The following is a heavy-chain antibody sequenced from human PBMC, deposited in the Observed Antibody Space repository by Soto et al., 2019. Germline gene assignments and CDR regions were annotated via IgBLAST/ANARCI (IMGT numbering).Heavy chain of an antibody. CDR3: TKYSGYDYHFDY. J-gene: IGHJ4*02. D-gene: IGHD5-12*01. Sequence: HPGGSLRLSCAASGFTFSSYAMSWVRQAPGKGLEWVSAISGSGGSTYYADSVKGRFTISRDNSENTLYLQMNSLRAEDTAVYYCTKYSGYDYHFDYWGQGTLVTVSS. CDR2: ISGSGGST. V-gene: IGHV3-23*01. CDR1: GFTFSSYA.